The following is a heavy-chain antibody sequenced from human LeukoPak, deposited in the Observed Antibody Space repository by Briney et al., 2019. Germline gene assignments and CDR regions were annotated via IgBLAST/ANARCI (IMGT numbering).Heavy chain of an antibody. D-gene: IGHD1-26*01. V-gene: IGHV4-61*02. CDR2: ISTSGTT. J-gene: IGHJ6*03. Sequence: PSQTLSLTCTVSGGSVSGGNYYWSWIRQPAGKGLEWIGRISTSGTTNYNPSLKSRITISIGTSKNQFSLKLSSVTAADTAVYYCARDKGSFYYYMDVWGKGTTVTVSS. CDR1: GGSVSGGNYY. CDR3: ARDKGSFYYYMDV.